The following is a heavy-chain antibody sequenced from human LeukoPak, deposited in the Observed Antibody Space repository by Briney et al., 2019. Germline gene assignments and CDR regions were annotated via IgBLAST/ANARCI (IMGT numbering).Heavy chain of an antibody. CDR1: GFTFSSYA. CDR2: ISYDGSNK. D-gene: IGHD3-10*01. J-gene: IGHJ3*02. CDR3: ARESAMGRGAFDI. Sequence: AGGSLRLSCAASGFTFSSYAMHWVRQAPGKGLEWVAVISYDGSNKYYADSVKGRFTISRDNSKNTLYLQMNSLRAEDTAVYYCARESAMGRGAFDIWGQGTMVTVSS. V-gene: IGHV3-30*04.